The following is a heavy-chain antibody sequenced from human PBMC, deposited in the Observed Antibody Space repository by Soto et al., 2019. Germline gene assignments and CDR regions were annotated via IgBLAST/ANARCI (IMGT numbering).Heavy chain of an antibody. CDR3: ARDHRGSGYDLYYDYGMDV. CDR2: IYYSGST. CDR1: GGSVSSGNYY. Sequence: QVQLQESGPGLVKPSETLSLTCTVSGGSVSSGNYYWSWIRQPPGKGLEWIGYIYYSGSTNYNPSLKSRVTISVDTSKNQFSMTLSAVTAADTAVYYCARDHRGSGYDLYYDYGMDVWGQGTTVTVPS. D-gene: IGHD5-12*01. V-gene: IGHV4-61*01. J-gene: IGHJ6*02.